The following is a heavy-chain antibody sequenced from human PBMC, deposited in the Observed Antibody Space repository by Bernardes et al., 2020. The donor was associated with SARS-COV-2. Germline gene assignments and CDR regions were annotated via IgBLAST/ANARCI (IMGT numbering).Heavy chain of an antibody. D-gene: IGHD6-13*01. CDR3: ARDAAVGSTYYNAMDV. J-gene: IGHJ6*02. Sequence: GSLRLSCVASGFTFSKYEMNWVRQAPGKGLEWISYISNSGSTILYADSVRGRFTISRDNAENSVYLQVNSLRAEDTAVYYCARDAAVGSTYYNAMDVWGQGTTVTVSS. CDR1: GFTFSKYE. CDR2: ISNSGSTI. V-gene: IGHV3-48*03.